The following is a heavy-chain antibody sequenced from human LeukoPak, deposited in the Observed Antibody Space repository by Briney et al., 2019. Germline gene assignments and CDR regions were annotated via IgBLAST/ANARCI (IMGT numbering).Heavy chain of an antibody. V-gene: IGHV3-23*01. Sequence: GGSLRLSCAASGFTFSSYAMTWVRQAPGKGLEWVSSIPGSGDRTYYADSVRGRFTISRDNSKNMLYLQMNSLSAEDTAVYFCAKARYFFDSSASDSWGQGTLVTISS. D-gene: IGHD3-22*01. CDR2: IPGSGDRT. J-gene: IGHJ5*01. CDR3: AKARYFFDSSASDS. CDR1: GFTFSSYA.